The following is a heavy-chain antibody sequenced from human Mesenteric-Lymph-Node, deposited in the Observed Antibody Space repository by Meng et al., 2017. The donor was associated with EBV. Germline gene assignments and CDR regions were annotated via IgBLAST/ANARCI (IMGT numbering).Heavy chain of an antibody. Sequence: VQLVESGGGVVQPGRSLSLPCPASGFTFSSYSIHWVRQAPGKGLEWLAVISYDGSNKYYADSVKGRFTISRDNSKNTLYLQMNSLRAEDTAVYYCAKDRIAESSGYFSSFDYWGQGTLVTVSS. CDR2: ISYDGSNK. CDR1: GFTFSSYS. D-gene: IGHD3-22*01. V-gene: IGHV3-30*18. CDR3: AKDRIAESSGYFSSFDY. J-gene: IGHJ4*02.